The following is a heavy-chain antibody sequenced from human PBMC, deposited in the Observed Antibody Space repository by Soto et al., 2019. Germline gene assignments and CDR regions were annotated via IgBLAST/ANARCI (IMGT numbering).Heavy chain of an antibody. V-gene: IGHV4-59*11. CDR3: ATAPNQYFLDY. CDR2: IYYTGST. J-gene: IGHJ4*02. CDR1: DGSISSHY. Sequence: QVQLQESGPGLVKPSETLSLTCTVSDGSISSHYWSWIRQPPGKGLEYIGYIYYTGSTNYNPSLKSRVTISFDTSKNQFSLRLSSVTAADTAIYYYATAPNQYFLDYWGQGTLVTVSS.